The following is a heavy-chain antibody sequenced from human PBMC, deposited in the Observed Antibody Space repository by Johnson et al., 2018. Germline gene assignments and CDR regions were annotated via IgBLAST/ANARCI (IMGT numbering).Heavy chain of an antibody. CDR3: ARGEGGSGNYYYYGMDV. J-gene: IGHJ6*02. V-gene: IGHV4-59*12. CDR2: IYYSGST. Sequence: QVQLQESGPGLVKPSETLSLTCTVSGGSISSYYWSWIRQPPGKGLEWIGYIYYSGSTNYTPSLKSRVTIPVDTSKNQFSLKLGSVTAADTAVYYCARGEGGSGNYYYYGMDVWGQGTTVTVSS. CDR1: GGSISSYY. D-gene: IGHD1-1*01.